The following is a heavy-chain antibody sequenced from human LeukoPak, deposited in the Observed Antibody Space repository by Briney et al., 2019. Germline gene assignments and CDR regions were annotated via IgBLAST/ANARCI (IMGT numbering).Heavy chain of an antibody. CDR1: GFTFTIFG. D-gene: IGHD2-15*01. J-gene: IGHJ4*02. V-gene: IGHV3-48*01. CDR3: ARGEDYLYCSGGSCPDY. Sequence: PGGSLRLSCAASGFTFTIFGLNWVRQAPGKVPEWVSYIDARSGITYYADSVQGRFTISRDNAQESVFLQMNSLRAEDTAVYYCARGEDYLYCSGGSCPDYWGQGTLVTVSS. CDR2: IDARSGIT.